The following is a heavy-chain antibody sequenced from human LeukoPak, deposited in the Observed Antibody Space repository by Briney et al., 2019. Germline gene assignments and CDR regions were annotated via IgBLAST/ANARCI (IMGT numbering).Heavy chain of an antibody. V-gene: IGHV4-34*01. CDR1: GGSFSGYY. CDR3: ARGTRYYGSGSIFGY. D-gene: IGHD3-10*01. Sequence: PSETLSLTCAVYGGSFSGYYWSWIRQPPGKGLEWIGEINHSGSTNYNPSLKSRVTISVDTSKNQFSLKLSSVTAADTAVYYCARGTRYYGSGSIFGYWGQGTLVTVSS. J-gene: IGHJ4*02. CDR2: INHSGST.